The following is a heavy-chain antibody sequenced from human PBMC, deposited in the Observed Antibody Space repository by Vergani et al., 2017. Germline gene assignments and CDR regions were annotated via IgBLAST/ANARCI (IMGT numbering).Heavy chain of an antibody. D-gene: IGHD3-10*01. V-gene: IGHV3-23*01. CDR2: ISGSGGST. J-gene: IGHJ3*02. Sequence: EVQLLESGGGLVQPGGSLRLSCAASGFTFSSYAMSWVRQAPGKGLEWVSAISGSGGSTYYADSVKGRFTISRDNSKNTLYLQMNSLRVEDTAVYYCAKGPDDYYGSGSYYGISGAFDICSEGTMVTVSS. CDR3: AKGPDDYYGSGSYYGISGAFDI. CDR1: GFTFSSYA.